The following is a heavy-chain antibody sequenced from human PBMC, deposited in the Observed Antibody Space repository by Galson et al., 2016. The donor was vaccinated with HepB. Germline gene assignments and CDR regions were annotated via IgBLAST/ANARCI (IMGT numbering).Heavy chain of an antibody. CDR3: ATTVTRTYWYFAL. CDR1: GGSISNNAYY. D-gene: IGHD4-17*01. CDR2: VYYSGNK. Sequence: SETLSLTCTVSGGSISNNAYYWGWIRQPPGKGLEWIGSVYYSGNKYYDPSLKSRVTISVDTSKNQFSLQLSSVTAADTAVYYCATTVTRTYWYFALWGLGTLATISS. J-gene: IGHJ2*01. V-gene: IGHV4-39*01.